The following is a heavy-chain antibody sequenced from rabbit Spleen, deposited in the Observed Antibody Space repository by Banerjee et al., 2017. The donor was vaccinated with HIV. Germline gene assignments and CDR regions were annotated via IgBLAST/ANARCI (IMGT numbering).Heavy chain of an antibody. Sequence: QEQLQESGGGLVKPGASLTLTCTASGFSISSSYFMCWVRQAPGKGLQWIACIDAGTSGSAAYASWAKGRFTISRTSSTTVTLQMTSLTDADTATYFCARNYVNAFDPWGPGTLVTVS. J-gene: IGHJ2*01. CDR1: GFSISSSYF. D-gene: IGHD1-1*01. CDR2: IDAGTSGSA. V-gene: IGHV1S45*01. CDR3: ARNYVNAFDP.